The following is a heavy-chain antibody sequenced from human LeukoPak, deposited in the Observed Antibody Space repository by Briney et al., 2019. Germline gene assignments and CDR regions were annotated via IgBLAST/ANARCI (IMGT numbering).Heavy chain of an antibody. CDR3: ARGGIAAEDAFDI. V-gene: IGHV4-30-2*01. J-gene: IGHJ3*02. CDR1: GGPISSGGYS. CDR2: IYHSGST. D-gene: IGHD6-13*01. Sequence: SETLSLTCAVSGGPISSGGYSWSWIRQPPGKGLEWIAYIYHSGSTYYNPSLKSRVTILVDRSKNQFSLKLSSVTAADTAVYYCARGGIAAEDAFDIWGQGTMVTVSS.